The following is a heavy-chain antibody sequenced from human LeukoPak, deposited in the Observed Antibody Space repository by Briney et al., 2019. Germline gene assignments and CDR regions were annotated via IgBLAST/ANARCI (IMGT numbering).Heavy chain of an antibody. CDR2: IKSKTDGGTT. V-gene: IGHV3-15*01. CDR3: AKGAGPSNWASIDY. J-gene: IGHJ4*02. CDR1: GFTFSNAW. Sequence: PGGSLRLSCAASGFTFSNAWMSWVRQAPGKGLEWVGRIKSKTDGGTTDYAAPVKGRFTISRDDSKNTLYLQMSSLRVEDTAVYHCAKGAGPSNWASIDYWGQGNLVTVSS. D-gene: IGHD6-13*01.